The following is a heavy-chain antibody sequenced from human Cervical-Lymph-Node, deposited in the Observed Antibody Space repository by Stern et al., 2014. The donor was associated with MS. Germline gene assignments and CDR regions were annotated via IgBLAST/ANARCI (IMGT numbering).Heavy chain of an antibody. D-gene: IGHD5-12*01. Sequence: QVQLVESGAEVKKPGASVKVSCKVSGYTLTEMSMHWVRQAPGKGLEWVGGFDPEHGQAIYARKFQGRVTTTEDTSTDTAYMHLSSLRSEDTAVYYCATDHVYGGYDLWGQGTLVTVSS. J-gene: IGHJ5*02. CDR1: GYTLTEMS. CDR2: FDPEHGQA. V-gene: IGHV1-24*01. CDR3: ATDHVYGGYDL.